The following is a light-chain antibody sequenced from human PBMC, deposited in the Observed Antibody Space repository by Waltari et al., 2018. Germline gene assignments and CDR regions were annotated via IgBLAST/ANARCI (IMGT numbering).Light chain of an antibody. J-gene: IGLJ2*01. Sequence: SSGLTQAPAVFVPMGQPVRTTCQGDGLRSYYAGWYQQRPGQAPYLLIYDKNNRPSGVPDRFSGSSSHNTGSLTITGAQAEDEASYYCHSRDASGVAGSFGGGTKLTVL. CDR2: DKN. V-gene: IGLV3-19*01. CDR3: HSRDASGVAGS. CDR1: GLRSYY.